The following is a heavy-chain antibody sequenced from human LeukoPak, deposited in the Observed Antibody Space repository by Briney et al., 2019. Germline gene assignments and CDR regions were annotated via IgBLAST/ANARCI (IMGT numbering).Heavy chain of an antibody. V-gene: IGHV4-39*07. J-gene: IGHJ4*02. CDR2: IYYSGST. Sequence: PSETLSLTCTVSGGSISRSSYYWGWIRQPPGKGLEWIGSIYYSGSTYYNPSLKSRVTISVNTSKNQFSLKLTSVTAADTAVYYCARAGYSSGHYYFDYWGQGTLVTVSS. CDR1: GGSISRSSYY. D-gene: IGHD6-19*01. CDR3: ARAGYSSGHYYFDY.